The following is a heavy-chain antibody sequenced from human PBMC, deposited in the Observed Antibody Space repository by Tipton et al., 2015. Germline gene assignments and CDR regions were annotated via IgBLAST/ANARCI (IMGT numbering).Heavy chain of an antibody. CDR3: ARADAALDY. J-gene: IGHJ4*02. Sequence: TLSLTCTVSGGSIGSSNYYWVWIRQPPGKGLEWIGSVRYTGNTYYIPSLKSRVTISVDTSRNQFSLRLTSVTAADTAVYYCARADAALDYWGQGTLVTVSS. CDR2: VRYTGNT. V-gene: IGHV4-39*01. D-gene: IGHD6-25*01. CDR1: GGSIGSSNYY.